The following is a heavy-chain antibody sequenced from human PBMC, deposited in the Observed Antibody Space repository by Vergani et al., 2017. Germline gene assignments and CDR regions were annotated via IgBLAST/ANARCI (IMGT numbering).Heavy chain of an antibody. CDR1: GGSITSGAFY. CDR2: IYYSENK. V-gene: IGHV4-39*01. D-gene: IGHD3-22*01. J-gene: IGHJ5*02. Sequence: QLQLQESGPGLVKPSETLSLTCTVSGGSITSGAFYWGWIRQSPGKGLEWIGSIYYSENKFYNPSLESRVTLSIDTTKNQFSLQLKSVTAADTAVYYCARCFRDEGMIYGGTVENWFDPWGQGTLVTVSS. CDR3: ARCFRDEGMIYGGTVENWFDP.